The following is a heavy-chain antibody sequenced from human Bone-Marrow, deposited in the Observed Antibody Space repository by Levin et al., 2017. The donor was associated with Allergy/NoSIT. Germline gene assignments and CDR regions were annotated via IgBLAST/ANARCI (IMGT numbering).Heavy chain of an antibody. D-gene: IGHD6-13*01. CDR3: ARHTIAAAGINWFDP. J-gene: IGHJ5*02. CDR1: GGSISSSSYY. Sequence: PSETLSLTCTVSGGSISSSSYYWGWIRQPPGKGLEWIGSIYYSGSTYYNPSLKSRVTISVDTSKNQFSLKLSSVTAADTAVYYCARHTIAAAGINWFDPWGQGTLVTVSS. CDR2: IYYSGST. V-gene: IGHV4-39*01.